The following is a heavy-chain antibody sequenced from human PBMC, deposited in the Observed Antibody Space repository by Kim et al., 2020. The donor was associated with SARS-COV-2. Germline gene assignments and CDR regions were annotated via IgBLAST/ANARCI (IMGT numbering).Heavy chain of an antibody. Sequence: GGSLRLSCAASGFTFNIYWMNWVRQAPGKGLVWVSRIRRDGTGTAYADSVKGRFTISRDNAENTLYLQMNSLRDEDTATYFCVGESGACNALGWGLG. J-gene: IGHJ2*01. V-gene: IGHV3-74*01. CDR3: VGESGACNALG. CDR2: IRRDGTGT. D-gene: IGHD2-21*01. CDR1: GFTFNIYW.